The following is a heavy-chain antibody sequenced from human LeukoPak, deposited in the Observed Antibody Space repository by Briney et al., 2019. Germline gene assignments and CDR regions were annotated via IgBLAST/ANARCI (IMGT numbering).Heavy chain of an antibody. CDR3: ARVVASTSIDS. J-gene: IGHJ4*02. CDR1: GYSIISDYF. V-gene: IGHV4-38-2*02. Sequence: PSETLSLTCIVSGYSIISDYFWGWVRQPPGKGPEWIGSIFHSGSVYYNPSLKSRVTISIDPSKNRFSLKLTPVTAADTAIYYCARVVASTSIDSWGQGTLVTVSS. CDR2: IFHSGSV. D-gene: IGHD2-15*01.